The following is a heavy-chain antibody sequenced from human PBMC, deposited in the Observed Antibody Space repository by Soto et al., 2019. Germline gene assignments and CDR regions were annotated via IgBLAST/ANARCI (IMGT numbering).Heavy chain of an antibody. V-gene: IGHV1-69*04. D-gene: IGHD3-10*01. Sequence: RWVRQAKRVELEWMGRIIPILGIANYAQKFQGRVTITADKSTSTAYMELSSLRSEDTAVYYCARDPDSYGSGSLNWFDPWGQGTLVTVSS. CDR3: ARDPDSYGSGSLNWFDP. CDR2: IIPILGIA. J-gene: IGHJ5*02.